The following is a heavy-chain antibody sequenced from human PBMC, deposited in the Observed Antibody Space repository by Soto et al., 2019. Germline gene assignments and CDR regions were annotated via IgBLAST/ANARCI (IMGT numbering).Heavy chain of an antibody. CDR1: GGSFSGYY. D-gene: IGHD3-9*01. CDR2: INHIGST. CDR3: ARGLGDDFLTCYYNGMPYDY. V-gene: IGHV4-34*01. Sequence: SETLSLTCAVYGGSFSGYYWSWIRQPPGKGLEWIAEINHIGSTNYNPSLESRVTISLDTSKNQFSLKLSSVTAADTAVYYCARGLGDDFLTCYYNGMPYDYWGQGSLVTVSS. J-gene: IGHJ4*02.